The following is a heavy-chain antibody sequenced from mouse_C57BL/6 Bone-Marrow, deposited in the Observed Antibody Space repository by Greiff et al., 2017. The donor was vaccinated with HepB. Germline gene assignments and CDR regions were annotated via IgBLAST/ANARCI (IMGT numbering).Heavy chain of an antibody. Sequence: VQRVESGAELARPGASVKLSCKASGYTFTSYGISWVKQRTGQGLEWIGEIYPRSGNTYYNEKFKGKATLTADKSSSTAYMELRSLTSEDSAVYFCAIITTVVAEGYFDVWGTGTTVTVSS. J-gene: IGHJ1*03. CDR3: AIITTVVAEGYFDV. D-gene: IGHD1-1*01. CDR2: IYPRSGNT. V-gene: IGHV1-81*01. CDR1: GYTFTSYG.